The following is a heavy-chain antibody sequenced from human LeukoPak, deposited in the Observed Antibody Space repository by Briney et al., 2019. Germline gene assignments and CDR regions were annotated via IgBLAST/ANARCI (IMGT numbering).Heavy chain of an antibody. Sequence: GGSLRLSCAASGFTFSSYSMNWVRQAPGKGLEWVSSISSSSSYIYYADSVKGRFTISRDNAKNSLYLQMNSLRAEDTAVYYCASPYCSSTSCHGPSYYYGMDVWGQGTTVTVSS. V-gene: IGHV3-21*01. D-gene: IGHD2-2*01. CDR2: ISSSSSYI. CDR1: GFTFSSYS. CDR3: ASPYCSSTSCHGPSYYYGMDV. J-gene: IGHJ6*02.